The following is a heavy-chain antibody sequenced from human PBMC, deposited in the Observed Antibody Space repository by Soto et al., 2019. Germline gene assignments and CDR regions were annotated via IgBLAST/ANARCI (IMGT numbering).Heavy chain of an antibody. CDR1: GFTFSTYW. CDR3: VRTWHGFDI. J-gene: IGHJ3*02. V-gene: IGHV3-74*01. CDR2: INGDGSYT. Sequence: EVHLVESGGGLVQPGGSLRLSCAASGFTFSTYWMHWVRQAPEKGLLWVSHINGDGSYTDFADSVKGRFTISRDNAKKTVYLQMQSLRGEDTAVYFCVRTWHGFDIWGPGTMVTVSS.